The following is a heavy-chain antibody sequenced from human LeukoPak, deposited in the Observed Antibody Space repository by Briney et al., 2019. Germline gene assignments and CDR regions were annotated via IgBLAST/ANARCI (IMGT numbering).Heavy chain of an antibody. CDR3: ARWDAFDI. CDR2: ILYDGSNE. CDR1: GFIFSNYG. J-gene: IGHJ3*02. V-gene: IGHV3-30*03. Sequence: GGSLRLSCAASGFIFSNYGMHWVRQAPGKGLEWVATILYDGSNEYYADSVKGRFTISRDNSKNTLYLQMNSLRAEDTAVYYCARWDAFDIWGQGTMVTVSS.